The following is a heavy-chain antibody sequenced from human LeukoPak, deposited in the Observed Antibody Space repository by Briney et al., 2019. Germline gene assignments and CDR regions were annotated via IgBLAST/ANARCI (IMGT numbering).Heavy chain of an antibody. Sequence: PGGSLRLSCAASGFTFSSYSMRWVRQAPGKGLEWVANIKRDGGEKYYPDSVKGRFTISRDNAKNSLYLQMNSLRAEDTAVYYCARGQTTVTNWGQGTLVTVSS. D-gene: IGHD4-17*01. J-gene: IGHJ4*02. CDR2: IKRDGGEK. CDR1: GFTFSSYS. V-gene: IGHV3-7*03. CDR3: ARGQTTVTN.